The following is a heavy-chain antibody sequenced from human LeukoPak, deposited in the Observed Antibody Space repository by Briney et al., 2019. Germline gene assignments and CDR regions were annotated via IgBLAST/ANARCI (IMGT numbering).Heavy chain of an antibody. J-gene: IGHJ5*02. D-gene: IGHD6-6*01. CDR2: MNPNSGNT. V-gene: IGHV1-8*01. CDR1: GYTFTSYD. CDR3: ARGRIAARGRWFDP. Sequence: ASVKVSCMASGYTFTSYDINWVRQATGQGLEWMGWMNPNSGNTGYAQKFQGRVTMTRNTSISTAYMELSSLRSEDTAVYYCARGRIAARGRWFDPWGQGTLVTVSS.